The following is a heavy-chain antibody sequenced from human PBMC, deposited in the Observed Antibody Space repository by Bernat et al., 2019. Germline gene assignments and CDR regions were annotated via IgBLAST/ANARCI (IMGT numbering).Heavy chain of an antibody. CDR1: GGTFSSYA. CDR2: IIPIFGTA. J-gene: IGHJ3*02. CDR3: ARLPIELGYCSGGSCYSGDAFDI. V-gene: IGHV1-69*06. D-gene: IGHD2-15*01. Sequence: QVQLVQSGAEVKKPGSSVKVSCKASGGTFSSYAISWVRQAPGQGLEWMGGIIPIFGTANYAQKFQGRVTITADKSTSTAYMELSSLRSEDTAVYYCARLPIELGYCSGGSCYSGDAFDIWGQGTMVTVSS.